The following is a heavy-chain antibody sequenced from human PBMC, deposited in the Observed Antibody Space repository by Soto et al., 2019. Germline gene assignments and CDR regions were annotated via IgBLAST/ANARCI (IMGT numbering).Heavy chain of an antibody. V-gene: IGHV3-48*02. D-gene: IGHD2-8*01. CDR2: ISSSSSTI. J-gene: IGHJ4*02. CDR1: GFTFSSYS. Sequence: GGSLRLSCAASGFTFSSYSMNWVRQAPGKGLEWVSYISSSSSTIYYADSVKGRFTISRDNAKNSLYLQMNSLRDEDTAVYYCARDIGVLMVYAGARDNDYWGQGTLVTVSS. CDR3: ARDIGVLMVYAGARDNDY.